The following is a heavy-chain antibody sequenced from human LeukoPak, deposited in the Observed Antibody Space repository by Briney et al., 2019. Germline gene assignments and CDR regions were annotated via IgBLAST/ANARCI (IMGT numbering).Heavy chain of an antibody. D-gene: IGHD3-22*01. CDR3: ARDRNEYYYDSSGVVRYYYMDV. J-gene: IGHJ6*03. CDR2: IYHSGST. CDR1: GYSITSGYY. V-gene: IGHV4-38-2*02. Sequence: SETLSLTCTVSGYSITSGYYWGWIRQPPGKGLEWIGSIYHSGSTYYNPSFKSRVTVSVDRSKNQFSLKLSSVTAADTAVYYCARDRNEYYYDSSGVVRYYYMDVWGKGTTVTVSS.